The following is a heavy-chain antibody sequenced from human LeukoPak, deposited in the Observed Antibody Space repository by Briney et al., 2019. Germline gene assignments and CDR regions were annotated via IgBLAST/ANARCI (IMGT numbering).Heavy chain of an antibody. CDR1: GFTFSNAW. CDR3: TTDPTTRTFDY. CDR2: IKNKAEGGTT. V-gene: IGHV3-15*01. D-gene: IGHD1-1*01. J-gene: IGHJ4*02. Sequence: GGSLRLSCAASGFTFSNAWMSWVRQAPGKGLEWVGRIKNKAEGGTTDYAAPVKGRFTISTDDSKNTLYLQMNSLKTEDTAVYYCTTDPTTRTFDYWGQGTLVTVSS.